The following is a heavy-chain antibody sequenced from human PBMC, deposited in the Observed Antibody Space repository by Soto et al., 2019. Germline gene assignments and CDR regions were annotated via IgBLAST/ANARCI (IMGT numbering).Heavy chain of an antibody. CDR3: ARGHDYIWGSYRPRCWFDP. CDR2: INHSGST. J-gene: IGHJ5*02. D-gene: IGHD3-16*02. Sequence: QVQLQQWGAGLLKPSETLSLTCAVYGGSFSGYCWSWIRQPPGKGLEWIGEINHSGSTNYNPSLKSRVTISVDTSKNQFSLKLSSVTAADTAVYYCARGHDYIWGSYRPRCWFDPWGQGTLVTVSS. V-gene: IGHV4-34*01. CDR1: GGSFSGYC.